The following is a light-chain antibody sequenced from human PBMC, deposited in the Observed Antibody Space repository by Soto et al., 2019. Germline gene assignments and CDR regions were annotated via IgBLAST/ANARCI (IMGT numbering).Light chain of an antibody. CDR2: EAS. CDR3: QQRSNWPLT. V-gene: IGKV3-11*01. CDR1: QSVSGC. Sequence: DIVLTQSPSTLSLSLGDRATLSCRASQSVSGCLAWYQQKPGQAPRLFIYEASNRETGVPARFSGSGSGTDFTLTISSLEPEDFAVYYCQQRSNWPLTFGGGTKVDIK. J-gene: IGKJ4*01.